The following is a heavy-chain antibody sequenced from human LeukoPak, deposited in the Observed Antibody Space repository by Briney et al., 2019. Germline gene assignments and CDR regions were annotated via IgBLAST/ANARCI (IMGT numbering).Heavy chain of an antibody. CDR3: AREKSSRSCSGGSCYFGRWFDP. J-gene: IGHJ5*02. CDR1: GGSISSYY. D-gene: IGHD2-15*01. Sequence: PSETLSLTCTVSGGSISSYYWSWLRQPPGKGLEWIGYIYYSGSTNYNPSLKSRVTISVDTSKNQFSLKLSSVTAADTAVYYCAREKSSRSCSGGSCYFGRWFDPWGQGTLVTVSS. CDR2: IYYSGST. V-gene: IGHV4-59*01.